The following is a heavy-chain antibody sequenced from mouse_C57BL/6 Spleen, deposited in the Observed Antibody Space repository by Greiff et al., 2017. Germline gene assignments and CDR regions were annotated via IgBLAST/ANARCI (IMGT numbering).Heavy chain of an antibody. Sequence: EVKLVESGPGMVKPSQSLSLTCTVTGYSITSGYDWHWIRHFPGNKLEWMGYISYSGSTNYNPSLKSRISITHDTSKNHFFLKLNSVTTEDTATYYCARDLSSGPFAYWGQGTLVTVSA. CDR2: ISYSGST. CDR1: GYSITSGYD. V-gene: IGHV3-1*01. CDR3: ARDLSSGPFAY. D-gene: IGHD3-2*02. J-gene: IGHJ3*01.